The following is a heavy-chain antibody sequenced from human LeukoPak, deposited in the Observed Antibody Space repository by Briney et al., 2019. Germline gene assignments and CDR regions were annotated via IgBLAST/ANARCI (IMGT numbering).Heavy chain of an antibody. V-gene: IGHV4-59*01. Sequence: SETLSLTCTVSGGSISSYYWSWIRQPPGKGLEWIGYIFYSGSTNYNPSLKSRVTISVDTSKNQFSLKLSSVTAADTAVYYCARMGAIAGASANPDHWGQGTLVTVSS. CDR2: IFYSGST. D-gene: IGHD4/OR15-4a*01. J-gene: IGHJ4*02. CDR3: ARMGAIAGASANPDH. CDR1: GGSISSYY.